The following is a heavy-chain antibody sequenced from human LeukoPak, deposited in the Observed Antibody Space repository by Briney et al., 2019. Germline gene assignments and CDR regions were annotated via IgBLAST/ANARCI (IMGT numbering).Heavy chain of an antibody. J-gene: IGHJ4*02. V-gene: IGHV4-31*02. CDR2: IYYSGST. D-gene: IGHD1-26*01. CDR3: ARDWEAWSYARLDY. Sequence: SWVRQAPGKGLEWIGYIYYSGSTYYNPSLKSRVTISVDTSKNQFSLKLSSVTAADTAVYYCARDWEAWSYARLDYWGQGTLVTVSS.